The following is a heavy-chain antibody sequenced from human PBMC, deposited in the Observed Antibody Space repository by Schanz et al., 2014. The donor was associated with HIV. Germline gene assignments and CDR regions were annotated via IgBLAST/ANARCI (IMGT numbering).Heavy chain of an antibody. CDR1: GFTFDDYA. J-gene: IGHJ3*02. D-gene: IGHD3-22*01. CDR2: ISWNSGSI. V-gene: IGHV3-9*01. Sequence: EVQLVESGGGLVQPGRSLRLSCAASGFTFDDYAMHWVRQAPGKGLEWVSGISWNSGSIGYADSVKGRFTISRDNAKNSLYMQMNSLRAEVTALYYCAKRRATYYYDSSGYYGGAFDIWGQGTMVTVSS. CDR3: AKRRATYYYDSSGYYGGAFDI.